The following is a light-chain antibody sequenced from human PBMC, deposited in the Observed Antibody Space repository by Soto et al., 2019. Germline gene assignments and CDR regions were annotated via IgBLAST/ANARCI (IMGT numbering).Light chain of an antibody. CDR2: AAS. Sequence: DIQMTQSPSSLSASVGNRVTITCRASQGISNYLAWYQQEAGKVPKLLIYAASTLQSGVPSRFTGRGSGTDFTLTISSLQPEDVAPYYWQQCNSAPLTFGPGTRVDIK. CDR3: QQCNSAPLT. J-gene: IGKJ3*01. V-gene: IGKV1-27*01. CDR1: QGISNY.